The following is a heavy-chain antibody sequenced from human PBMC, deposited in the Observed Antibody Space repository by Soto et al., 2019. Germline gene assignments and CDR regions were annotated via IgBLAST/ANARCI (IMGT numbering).Heavy chain of an antibody. J-gene: IGHJ5*02. Sequence: PSETLSLTCTVSGGSFKSGSYSWSWIRQPPGKGLEWIGYVYHTGRTSYNPSLKSRVSISMDTSKNQFSLNLDSVTAADTAVYFCARDHGPLGATRRWFDPWGQGTLVTVSS. CDR3: ARDHGPLGATRRWFDP. CDR2: VYHTGRT. D-gene: IGHD1-26*01. CDR1: GGSFKSGSYS. V-gene: IGHV4-61*01.